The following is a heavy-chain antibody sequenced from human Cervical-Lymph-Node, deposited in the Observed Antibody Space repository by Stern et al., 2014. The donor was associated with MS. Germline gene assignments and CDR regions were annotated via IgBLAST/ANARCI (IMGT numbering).Heavy chain of an antibody. CDR3: ARVQKYTSGWYGLNTGYGMDV. CDR2: IQQAGSEK. CDR1: GFTFRSYW. Sequence: EVQLVQSGGGLVQPGGSLRLSCEVSGFTFRSYWMSWVRQAPGKGLEWVANIQQAGSEKYYVDSVKGRFTISRDNAKNALYLQMNSLRVEDTAVYYCARVQKYTSGWYGLNTGYGMDVWGQGTTVTVSS. J-gene: IGHJ6*02. V-gene: IGHV3-7*01. D-gene: IGHD6-19*01.